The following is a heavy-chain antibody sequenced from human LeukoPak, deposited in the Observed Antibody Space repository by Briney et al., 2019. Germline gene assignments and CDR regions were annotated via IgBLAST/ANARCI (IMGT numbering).Heavy chain of an antibody. CDR1: GFTFSSYW. CDR2: IKQDGSEK. J-gene: IGHJ4*02. D-gene: IGHD3-16*01. Sequence: GGSLRLSCAASGFTFSSYWMTWVRQAPGKGLEWVAIIKQDGSEKSYVDSVKGRFTISRDNAKTSLYLQMNSLRAEDTAVYYCARGGYPGGFDFWGQGTLVTVSS. V-gene: IGHV3-7*01. CDR3: ARGGYPGGFDF.